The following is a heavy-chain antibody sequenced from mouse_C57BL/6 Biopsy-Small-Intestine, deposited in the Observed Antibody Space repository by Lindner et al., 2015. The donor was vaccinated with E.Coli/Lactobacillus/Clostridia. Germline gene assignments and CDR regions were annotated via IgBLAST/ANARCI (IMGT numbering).Heavy chain of an antibody. D-gene: IGHD5-1-1*01. CDR2: INPGSGGT. CDR3: ARGRIPDY. J-gene: IGHJ2*01. V-gene: IGHV1-54*01. CDR1: GYAFTNYL. Sequence: VQLQESGAELVRPGTSVKVSCKASGYAFTNYLIEWVKQRPGQGLEWIGVINPGSGGTNYNEKLKGKATLTADKSSSTAYMQLSSLTSEDSAVYFCARGRIPDYWGQGTTLTVSS.